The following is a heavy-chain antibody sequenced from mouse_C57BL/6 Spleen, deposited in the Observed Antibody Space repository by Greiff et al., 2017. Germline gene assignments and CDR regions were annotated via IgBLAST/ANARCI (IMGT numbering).Heavy chain of an antibody. J-gene: IGHJ4*01. CDR1: GFSLTSYG. CDR3: AKLERDYAMDY. CDR2: IWGGGSR. V-gene: IGHV2-9*01. Sequence: VMLVESGPGLVAPSQSLSITCTVSGFSLTSYGVDWVRQPPGKGLEWLGVIWGGGSRNYNSALMSSMGISKVNSKSQVFLRMNRLQTDDTARYYCAKLERDYAMDYWGQGTSVTVSS.